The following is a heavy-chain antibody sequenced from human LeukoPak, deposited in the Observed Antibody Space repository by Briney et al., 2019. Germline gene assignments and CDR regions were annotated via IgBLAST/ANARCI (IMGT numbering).Heavy chain of an antibody. CDR2: MNPNSGNT. V-gene: IGHV1-8*01. Sequence: ASVTVSFKASGYTFTSYDINWVRQATGQGLEWMGWMNPNSGNTGYAQKFQGRVTMTRNTSISTAYMELSSLRSEDTAVYYCARARRSSWTKGDLEHWGQGTLVTVSS. CDR3: ARARRSSWTKGDLEH. D-gene: IGHD6-13*01. J-gene: IGHJ1*01. CDR1: GYTFTSYD.